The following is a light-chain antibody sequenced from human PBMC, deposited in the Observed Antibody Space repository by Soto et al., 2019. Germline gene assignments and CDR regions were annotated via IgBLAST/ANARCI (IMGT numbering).Light chain of an antibody. CDR2: DAY. J-gene: IGKJ5*01. Sequence: DIQMTQSPSTLSASVGYRVTLTCRASQSISSWLAWYQQKPGKAPKLLIHDAYNLEIGVPSKFSGSGSGTDFTFTIDYLQPEDIATYFCQQYDDLPLTFGQGTRLEIK. CDR3: QQYDDLPLT. V-gene: IGKV1-33*01. CDR1: QSISSW.